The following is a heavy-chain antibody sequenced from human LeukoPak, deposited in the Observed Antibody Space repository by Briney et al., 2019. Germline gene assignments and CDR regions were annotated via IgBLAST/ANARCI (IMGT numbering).Heavy chain of an antibody. V-gene: IGHV3-33*06. CDR2: FCFDGSNT. CDR3: AKDPYYYDSSDYLRDVRGYFDL. Sequence: PGRSLRLSCAASGFTFSSYGMHWVRQAPGKGLEWVAVFCFDGSNTYYAASVKGRFTISRDNSKNTLYLQMNSLRAEDTAVYYCAKDPYYYDSSDYLRDVRGYFDLWGRGTLVTVSS. D-gene: IGHD3-22*01. J-gene: IGHJ2*01. CDR1: GFTFSSYG.